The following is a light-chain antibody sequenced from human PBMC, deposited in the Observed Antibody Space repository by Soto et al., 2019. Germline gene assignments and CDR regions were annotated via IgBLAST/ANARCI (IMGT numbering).Light chain of an antibody. CDR2: DAS. CDR1: QDIKNY. Sequence: DIQMTQSPSSLSASVRDRVTITCQASQDIKNYLNWFQQKPGKAPKLLIYDASDLQTGVPSRFSGSGSGTDFTFTITSLQPEDIATYYCQQYDNLPLTFGPGTKVHV. V-gene: IGKV1-33*01. CDR3: QQYDNLPLT. J-gene: IGKJ3*01.